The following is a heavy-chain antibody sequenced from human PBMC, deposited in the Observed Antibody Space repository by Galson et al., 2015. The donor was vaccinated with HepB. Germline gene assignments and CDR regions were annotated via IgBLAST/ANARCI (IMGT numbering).Heavy chain of an antibody. CDR3: AREQDHGDKDAFDV. J-gene: IGHJ3*01. CDR1: GFSFSNYE. D-gene: IGHD4-17*01. V-gene: IGHV3-48*03. Sequence: SLRLSCAASGFSFSNYEFNWVRQAPGKGLEWVAYVGDSGSSGGLTYYADSVKGRFTLSRDNAKRSLYLQMRSLRAEDTATYYCAREQDHGDKDAFDVWGQGTMVTVSS. CDR2: VGDSGSSGGLT.